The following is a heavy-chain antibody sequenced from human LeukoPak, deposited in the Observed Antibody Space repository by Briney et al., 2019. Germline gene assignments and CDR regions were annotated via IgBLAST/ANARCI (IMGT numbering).Heavy chain of an antibody. D-gene: IGHD1-26*01. V-gene: IGHV3-30*02. CDR3: ACQGEVGATEY. J-gene: IGHJ4*02. CDR2: IRFDGSYK. Sequence: GGSLRLSCAASGFPFSTDGMHWVRPAPGKGLEWVAFIRFDGSYKYYIESVKGRFTISRDNSKNTLYLQMNSLRAEDTAVYYCACQGEVGATEYWGQGTLVTVSS. CDR1: GFPFSTDG.